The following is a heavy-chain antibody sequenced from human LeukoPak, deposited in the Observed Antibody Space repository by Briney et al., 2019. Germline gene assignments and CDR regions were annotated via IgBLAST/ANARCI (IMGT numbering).Heavy chain of an antibody. CDR1: GYTLSDYY. Sequence: GASVKVSCKASGYTLSDYYMHWVRQVPGQGLEWMGWINPNTGGTNYAQKFQGRVTMTRDTSISTAYMELSRLRSDDTAVYYCAREEHDWFDPWGQGTLVTVSS. CDR3: AREEHDWFDP. D-gene: IGHD1/OR15-1a*01. CDR2: INPNTGGT. J-gene: IGHJ5*02. V-gene: IGHV1-2*02.